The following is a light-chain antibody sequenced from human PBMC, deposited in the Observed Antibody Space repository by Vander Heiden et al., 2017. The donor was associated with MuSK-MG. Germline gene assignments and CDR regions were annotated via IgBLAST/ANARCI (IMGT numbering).Light chain of an antibody. V-gene: IGKV1-33*01. CDR3: QQYDNLPIT. Sequence: DIQMTKSPSSLSASVGDRVTITCQASQDISNYLNWYQQKPGKAPTLRIYDASNLETGVPSRFSGSGSGTDFNFTISSLQPEDIATYYCQQYDNLPITFGQGTRLEIK. CDR1: QDISNY. J-gene: IGKJ5*01. CDR2: DAS.